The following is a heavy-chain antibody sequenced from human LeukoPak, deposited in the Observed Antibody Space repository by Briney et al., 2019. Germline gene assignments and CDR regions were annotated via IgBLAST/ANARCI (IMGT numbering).Heavy chain of an antibody. CDR3: ARHIRYPQYSSGWVFDY. D-gene: IGHD6-19*01. Sequence: SETLSLTCTVSGGSISSSSYYWGWIRQPRGKGLEWIGSIYYSGSTYYNPSLKSRVTISVDTSKNQFSLKLSSVTAADTAVYYCARHIRYPQYSSGWVFDYWGQGTLVTVSS. CDR1: GGSISSSSYY. J-gene: IGHJ4*02. V-gene: IGHV4-39*01. CDR2: IYYSGST.